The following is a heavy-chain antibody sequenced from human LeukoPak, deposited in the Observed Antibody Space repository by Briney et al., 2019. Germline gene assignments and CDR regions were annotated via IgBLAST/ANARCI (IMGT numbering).Heavy chain of an antibody. J-gene: IGHJ6*02. CDR2: ISGSGGST. V-gene: IGHV3-23*01. CDR3: AKGHRGTAMPYYYYGMDV. CDR1: GFTFSSYA. Sequence: GGSLRLSCAASGFTFSSYAMSWVRQAPRKGLEWVSAISGSGGSTYYADSVKGRFTISRDNSKNTLYLQMNSLRAEDTAVYYCAKGHRGTAMPYYYYGMDVWGQGTTVTVSS. D-gene: IGHD5-18*01.